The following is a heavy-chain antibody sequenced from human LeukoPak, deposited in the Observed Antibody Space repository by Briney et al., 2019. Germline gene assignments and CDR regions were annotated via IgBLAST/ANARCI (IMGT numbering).Heavy chain of an antibody. CDR1: GFTFSDYY. CDR3: AKDSLEGRFLEWLLYAYFDY. J-gene: IGHJ4*02. CDR2: ISGSDSTI. V-gene: IGHV3-11*04. Sequence: PGGSLRLSCAASGFTFSDYYMSWIRQAPGKGLEWVSYISGSDSTIYYADSVKGRFTISRDNSKNTLYLQMNSLRAEDTAVYYCAKDSLEGRFLEWLLYAYFDYWGQGTLVTVSS. D-gene: IGHD3-3*01.